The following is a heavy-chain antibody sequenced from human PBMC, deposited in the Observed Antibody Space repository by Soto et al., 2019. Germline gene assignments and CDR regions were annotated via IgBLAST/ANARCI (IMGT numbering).Heavy chain of an antibody. D-gene: IGHD6-6*01. V-gene: IGHV3-66*01. CDR2: IYSGGST. J-gene: IGHJ6*03. Sequence: EVQLVESGGGLVQPGGSLRLSCAASGFTVSSNYMSWVRQAPGKGLEWVSVIYSGGSTYYADSVKGRFTISRDNSKNTLYLQMNSLRGEDTAVYYCARDLLSSSPPPQDYYMDVWGKGTTVTVSS. CDR1: GFTVSSNY. CDR3: ARDLLSSSPPPQDYYMDV.